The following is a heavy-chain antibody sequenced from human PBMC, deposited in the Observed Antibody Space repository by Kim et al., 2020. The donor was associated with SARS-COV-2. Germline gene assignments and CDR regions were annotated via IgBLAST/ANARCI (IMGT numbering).Heavy chain of an antibody. CDR3: ASHRRLVATIGVGQYGMDV. D-gene: IGHD5-12*01. V-gene: IGHV5-10-1*01. CDR1: GNSFTSYW. Sequence: GESLKISCKGSGNSFTSYWISWVRQMPGKGLEWMGRIDPSDSYTKYSPSFQGHVTISDDKSISTAYLQWSSLKASDTAMYYCASHRRLVATIGVGQYGMDVWGQGTTVTVSS. J-gene: IGHJ6*02. CDR2: IDPSDSYT.